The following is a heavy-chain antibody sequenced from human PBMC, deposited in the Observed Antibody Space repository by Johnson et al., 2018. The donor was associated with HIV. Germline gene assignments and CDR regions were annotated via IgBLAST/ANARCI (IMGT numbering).Heavy chain of an antibody. D-gene: IGHD3-22*01. CDR2: IWYDGSNK. CDR3: ARARAIVVNP. CDR1: GFTFNSYG. J-gene: IGHJ3*01. Sequence: VQLVESGGGLVKPGGSLRLSCAASGFTFNSYGMHWVRQAPGKGLEWVAVIWYDGSNKYYADSVKGRLTISRDNSKNTLYLQMSSLRTEDTAVYYCARARAIVVNPWGQGTMVTVSS. V-gene: IGHV3-33*08.